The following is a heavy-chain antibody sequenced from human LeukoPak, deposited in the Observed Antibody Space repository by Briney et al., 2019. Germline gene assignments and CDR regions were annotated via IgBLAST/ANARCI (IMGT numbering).Heavy chain of an antibody. CDR2: ISSSSSYI. D-gene: IGHD5-12*01. J-gene: IGHJ4*02. Sequence: PGGSLRLSCAASGFTFSSYSMNWTRQAPGKGLEWVSSISSSSSYIYYADSVKGRFTISRDNAKNSLYLQMNSLRAEDTAVYYCARDQGYSGYDLYYFDYWGQGTLVTVSS. V-gene: IGHV3-21*01. CDR1: GFTFSSYS. CDR3: ARDQGYSGYDLYYFDY.